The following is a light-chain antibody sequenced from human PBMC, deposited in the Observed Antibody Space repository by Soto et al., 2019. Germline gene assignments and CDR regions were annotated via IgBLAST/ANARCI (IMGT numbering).Light chain of an antibody. CDR3: QQRSNWPT. Sequence: EIVLTQSPATLSLSPGERATLSCRASQSVSSYLVWYQQKPGQSPRLLIYDASNRATGIPARFGGSGSGTDFTLTISSLEPEDFAVYYCQQRSNWPTFGPGTKVDIK. CDR2: DAS. J-gene: IGKJ3*01. CDR1: QSVSSY. V-gene: IGKV3-11*01.